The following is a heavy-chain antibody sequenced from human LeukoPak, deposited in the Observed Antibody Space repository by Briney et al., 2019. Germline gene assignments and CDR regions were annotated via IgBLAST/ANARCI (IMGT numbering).Heavy chain of an antibody. Sequence: ASVEVSCKASGYTFTSYGISWVRQAPGQGLEWMGWISAYNGNTNYAQKLQGRVTMTTDTSTSTAYMELRSLRSDDTAVYYCARDLTVATITDAFDIWGQGTMVTVSS. CDR1: GYTFTSYG. CDR2: ISAYNGNT. J-gene: IGHJ3*02. D-gene: IGHD5-12*01. V-gene: IGHV1-18*01. CDR3: ARDLTVATITDAFDI.